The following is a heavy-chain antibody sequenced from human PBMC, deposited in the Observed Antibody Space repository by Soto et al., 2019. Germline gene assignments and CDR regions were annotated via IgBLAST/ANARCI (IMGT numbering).Heavy chain of an antibody. CDR1: GFIFSNYA. CDR3: ARGRKYCGPTTCFQYCDY. CDR2: ISDNGGST. D-gene: IGHD2-21*01. V-gene: IGHV3-23*01. Sequence: EVQLLDSGGGLVQPGGSLRLSCTTSGFIFSNYAMNWVRQAPGKGLERVSVISDNGGSTYYADSVKGRFTITRDYSKTPISLHMNRLSPEDTAVYYCARGRKYCGPTTCFQYCDYWGQGTLVTVSS. J-gene: IGHJ4*02.